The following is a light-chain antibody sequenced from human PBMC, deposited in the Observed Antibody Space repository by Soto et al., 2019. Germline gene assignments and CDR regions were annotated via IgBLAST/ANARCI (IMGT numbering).Light chain of an antibody. CDR2: EVS. J-gene: IGLJ1*01. CDR1: SSDVGGYNY. Sequence: QSVLTQPPSASGSPGQSVTISCTGTSSDVGGYNYVSWYQQHPGKAPKLIIYEVSKRPSGVPDRFSGSKSGNTASLTVSGLQAEDEADYYCSSHAVSNNYVFGPGTKLTVL. V-gene: IGLV2-8*01. CDR3: SSHAVSNNYV.